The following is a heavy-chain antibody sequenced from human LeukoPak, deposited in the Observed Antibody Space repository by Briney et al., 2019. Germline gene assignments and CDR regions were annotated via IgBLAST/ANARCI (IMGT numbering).Heavy chain of an antibody. J-gene: IGHJ3*02. CDR1: GGSFSGYY. Sequence: SETLSLTCAVYGGSFSGYYWSWIRQPPGKGLEWIGEINHGGSTNYNPSLKSRVTISVDASKNQFSLRLSSVTAADTAAYYCASRGDSDYDTVDIWGQGTMVSVSS. CDR3: ASRGDSDYDTVDI. V-gene: IGHV4-34*01. CDR2: INHGGST. D-gene: IGHD5-12*01.